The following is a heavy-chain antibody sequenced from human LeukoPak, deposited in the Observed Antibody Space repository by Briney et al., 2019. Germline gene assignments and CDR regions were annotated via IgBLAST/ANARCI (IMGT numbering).Heavy chain of an antibody. D-gene: IGHD6-19*01. CDR1: GFTFGDYA. CDR2: IRSKIYGGTT. CDR3: TRDQYSSGWYDILFDY. J-gene: IGHJ4*02. Sequence: GGSMRLSCTASGFTFGDYAMSWFRQAPGKGLEWVGFIRSKIYGGTTEYAASVKGRFTISRDDSKSIAYLQMNSLKTEDTAVYYCTRDQYSSGWYDILFDYWGQGTLVTVSS. V-gene: IGHV3-49*03.